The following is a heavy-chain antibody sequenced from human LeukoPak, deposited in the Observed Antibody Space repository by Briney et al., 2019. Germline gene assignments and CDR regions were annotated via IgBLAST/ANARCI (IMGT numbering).Heavy chain of an antibody. Sequence: GGSLRLSCAASGFTFNDYYMSWIRQAPGKGLEWVSYISSIGSITHYGDSVQGRFTISRDNAKNSLYLQMNSLRAEDTAVYYCARAGFDSSGYYYSSYYYYYMDVWGKGTTVTISS. CDR3: ARAGFDSSGYYYSSYYYYYMDV. J-gene: IGHJ6*03. CDR1: GFTFNDYY. D-gene: IGHD3-22*01. CDR2: ISSIGSIT. V-gene: IGHV3-11*04.